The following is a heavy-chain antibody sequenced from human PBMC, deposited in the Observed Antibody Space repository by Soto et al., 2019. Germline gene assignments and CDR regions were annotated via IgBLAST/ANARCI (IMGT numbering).Heavy chain of an antibody. CDR1: GFSFSTSW. CDR2: INPDGSKK. CDR3: ARGNNPDD. Sequence: PGGSLRLSCSASGFSFSTSWMTWVRQTPGKGLEWVANINPDGSKKYYLDSVRGRFTISRDNSQTSLHLQMNSLRAEDSARYYCARGNNPDDWGQGTVVTVSS. V-gene: IGHV3-7*01. J-gene: IGHJ4*02. D-gene: IGHD1-1*01.